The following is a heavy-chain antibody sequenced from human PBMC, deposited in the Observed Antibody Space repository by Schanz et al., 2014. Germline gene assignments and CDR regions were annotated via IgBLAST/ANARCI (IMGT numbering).Heavy chain of an antibody. Sequence: EVQLVESGGGLVQPGGSLRLSCAVSGFRFRDYGMHWVRQARGKGLEWVSCMAYAGTVTIYADVVQGPFTTLRDNGRNTLFLQMNRLRVEDTAVYYCARFDCGRNEPVDCWGRGTLVTVSS. CDR3: ARFDCGRNEPVDC. D-gene: IGHD2-21*02. CDR2: MAYAGTVT. J-gene: IGHJ4*02. V-gene: IGHV3-74*02. CDR1: GFRFRDYG.